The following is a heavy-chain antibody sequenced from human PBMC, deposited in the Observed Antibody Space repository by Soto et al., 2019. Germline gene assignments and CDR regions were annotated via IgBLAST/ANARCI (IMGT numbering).Heavy chain of an antibody. J-gene: IGHJ4*02. V-gene: IGHV3-23*01. D-gene: IGHD2-15*01. Sequence: EVQLLESGGGLVQPGGSLRLSCAASGFTFSSYAMSWVRQAPGKGLEWVSAISGSGGSTYYADSVKGRFTISRDNSKNTLYLQMNSLRADDTAVYYCAKDREEYCSGGSCYLFDYWGQGTLVTVSS. CDR3: AKDREEYCSGGSCYLFDY. CDR1: GFTFSSYA. CDR2: ISGSGGST.